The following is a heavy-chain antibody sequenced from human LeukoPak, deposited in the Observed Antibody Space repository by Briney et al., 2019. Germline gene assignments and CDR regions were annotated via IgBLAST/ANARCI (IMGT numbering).Heavy chain of an antibody. V-gene: IGHV4-34*01. J-gene: IGHJ5*02. CDR2: INHSGST. D-gene: IGHD5-12*01. Sequence: SETLSLTCAVYGGSFSGYYWSWIRQPPGEGLEWIGEINHSGSTNYNPSLKSRVTISVDTSKNQFSLKLSSVTAADTAVYYCARGGYSGYGINWFDPWGQGTLVTVSS. CDR3: ARGGYSGYGINWFDP. CDR1: GGSFSGYY.